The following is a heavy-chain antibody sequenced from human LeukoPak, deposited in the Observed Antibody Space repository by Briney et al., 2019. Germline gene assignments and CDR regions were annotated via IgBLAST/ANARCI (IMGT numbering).Heavy chain of an antibody. CDR2: IYPGDSDT. J-gene: IGHJ6*03. CDR3: ARFDTAMVMGYYYYYYMDV. CDR1: GYSFTSYW. D-gene: IGHD5-18*01. V-gene: IGHV5-51*01. Sequence: GESLKISCKGSGYSFTSYWIGWVRQLPGKGLEWMGIIYPGDSDTRYSPSFQGQVTISADKSIRTAYLQWSSLKASDTAMYYCARFDTAMVMGYYYYYYMDVWGKGTTVSVSS.